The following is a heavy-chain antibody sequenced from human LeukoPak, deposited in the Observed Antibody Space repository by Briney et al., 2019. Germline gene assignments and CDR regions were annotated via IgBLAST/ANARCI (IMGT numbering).Heavy chain of an antibody. V-gene: IGHV3-7*01. D-gene: IGHD5-18*01. CDR2: IKRDGSEE. CDR1: GFTISSSW. CDR3: AKWRTGDSYGYEY. J-gene: IGHJ4*02. Sequence: GGSVRLSCAASGFTISSSWMSWVRQAPGRGLEWVANIKRDGSEEYYVDSVKGRFTISRDNARESMYLQMNSLRAEDTAVYYCAKWRTGDSYGYEYWGQGTLVTVSS.